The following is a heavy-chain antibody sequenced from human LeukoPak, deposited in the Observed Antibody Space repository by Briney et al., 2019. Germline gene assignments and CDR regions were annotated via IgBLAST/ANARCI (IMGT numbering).Heavy chain of an antibody. Sequence: KPSETLSLTCTVSGGSISNYYWSWIRQPPGKGLEWIGYIYYSGSTNYNPSLKSRVTISVDTSKNQFSLKLSSVTAADTAVYYCARVGQQLVAHGYYFDYWGQGTLVTVSS. J-gene: IGHJ4*02. D-gene: IGHD6-13*01. CDR1: GGSISNYY. V-gene: IGHV4-59*01. CDR2: IYYSGST. CDR3: ARVGQQLVAHGYYFDY.